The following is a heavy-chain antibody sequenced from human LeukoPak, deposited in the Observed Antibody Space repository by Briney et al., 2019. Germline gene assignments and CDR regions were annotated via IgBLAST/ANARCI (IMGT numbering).Heavy chain of an antibody. CDR3: ARGATDAFDI. J-gene: IGHJ3*02. D-gene: IGHD4/OR15-4a*01. CDR2: IYYSGST. Sequence: ASETLSLTCTVSGGSISSYYWSWIRQPPGKGLEWIGDIYYSGSTNYNPSLKSRVTISVDTSKNQFSLKLSSVTAADTAVYYCARGATDAFDIWGQGTMVTVSS. V-gene: IGHV4-59*08. CDR1: GGSISSYY.